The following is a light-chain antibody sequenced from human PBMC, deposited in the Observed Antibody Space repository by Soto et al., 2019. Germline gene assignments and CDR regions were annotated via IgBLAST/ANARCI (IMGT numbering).Light chain of an antibody. CDR1: QSVGSD. CDR3: QQYGGSPPYT. CDR2: GAS. V-gene: IGKV3-20*01. Sequence: IVMTQSPVTLSLSPGKRATLSFRASQSVGSDLAWYQQKPGQAPRLLIYGASSRATGIPDRFSGSGSGTDFTLTISRLEPEDFAVYYCQQYGGSPPYTFGQGTLLEIK. J-gene: IGKJ5*01.